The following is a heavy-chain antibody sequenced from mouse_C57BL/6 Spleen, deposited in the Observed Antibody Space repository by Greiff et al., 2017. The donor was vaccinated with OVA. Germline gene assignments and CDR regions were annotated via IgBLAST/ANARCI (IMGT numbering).Heavy chain of an antibody. CDR3: TREEDYDVGNYYAMDY. D-gene: IGHD2-4*01. J-gene: IGHJ4*01. CDR1: GFTFSSYA. Sequence: EVMLVESGEGLVKPGGSLKLSCAASGFTFSSYAMSWVRQTPEKRLEWVAYISSGGDYIYYADTVKGRFTISRDNARNTLYLQMSSLKSEDTAMYYCTREEDYDVGNYYAMDYWGQGTSVTVSS. CDR2: ISSGGDYI. V-gene: IGHV5-9-1*02.